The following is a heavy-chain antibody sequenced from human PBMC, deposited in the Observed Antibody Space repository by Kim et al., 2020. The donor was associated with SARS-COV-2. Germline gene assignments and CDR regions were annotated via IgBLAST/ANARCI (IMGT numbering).Heavy chain of an antibody. D-gene: IGHD3-10*01. Sequence: GGSLRLSCAASGFTFSSYAMSWVRQAPGKGLEWVSAISGSGGSTYYADSVKGRFTISRDNSKNTLYLQMNSLRAEDTAVYYCAKPPFYGSGSYIFDYWGQGTLVTVSS. V-gene: IGHV3-23*01. CDR1: GFTFSSYA. CDR2: ISGSGGST. J-gene: IGHJ4*02. CDR3: AKPPFYGSGSYIFDY.